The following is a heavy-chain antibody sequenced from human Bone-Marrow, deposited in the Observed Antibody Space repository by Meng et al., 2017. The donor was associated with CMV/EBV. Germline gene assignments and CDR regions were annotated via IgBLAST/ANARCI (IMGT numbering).Heavy chain of an antibody. CDR3: ARDSGYCSSTSCYSYYYYGMDV. J-gene: IGHJ6*02. CDR1: GFTFSSYA. V-gene: IGHV3-48*04. CDR2: ISSSGSTI. D-gene: IGHD2-2*02. Sequence: GESLKISCAASGFTFSSYAMHWVRQAPGKGLEWVSYISSSGSTIYYADSVKGRFTISRDNAKNSLYLQRNSLRAEDTAVYYCARDSGYCSSTSCYSYYYYGMDVWGQGTTVTVSS.